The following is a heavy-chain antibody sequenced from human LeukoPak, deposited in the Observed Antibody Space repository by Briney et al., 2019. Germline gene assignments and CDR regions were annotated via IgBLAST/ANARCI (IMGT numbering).Heavy chain of an antibody. CDR1: GFTFSSYA. D-gene: IGHD6-19*01. J-gene: IGHJ5*02. CDR2: ISYDGSNK. CDR3: ARDRGSGWSNWFDP. V-gene: IGHV3-30-3*01. Sequence: GGSLRLSCAASGFTFSSYAMHWVRQAPGKGLEWVAVISYDGSNKYYADSVKGRFTISRDNSKNTLYLQMNGLRAEDTAVYYCARDRGSGWSNWFDPWGQGTLVTVSS.